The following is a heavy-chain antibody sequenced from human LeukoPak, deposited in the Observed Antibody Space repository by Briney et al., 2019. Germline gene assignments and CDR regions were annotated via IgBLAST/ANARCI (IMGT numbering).Heavy chain of an antibody. CDR3: ARDFYDTSGYYYDY. J-gene: IGHJ4*02. D-gene: IGHD3-22*01. CDR2: ISGSGANT. Sequence: GGSLRLSCAASGFTFSSYAMNWVRQAPGKGLEWVSTISGSGANTYNADSVKGRFTISRDNAKNSLYLQMNSLRAEDTAVYYCARDFYDTSGYYYDYWGQGTLVTVSS. CDR1: GFTFSSYA. V-gene: IGHV3-23*01.